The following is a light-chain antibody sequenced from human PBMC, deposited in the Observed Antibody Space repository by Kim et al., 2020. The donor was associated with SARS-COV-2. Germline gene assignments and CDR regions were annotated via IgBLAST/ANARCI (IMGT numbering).Light chain of an antibody. CDR2: SNN. Sequence: PGQRVTISCSGSNSNIGSNTVNWYQQLPGTAPKLLIYSNNQRPSGVPDRFSGSKSGTSASLAISGLQSEDEADYYCAAWDASLNVVFGGGTQLTVL. CDR1: NSNIGSNT. V-gene: IGLV1-44*01. CDR3: AAWDASLNVV. J-gene: IGLJ2*01.